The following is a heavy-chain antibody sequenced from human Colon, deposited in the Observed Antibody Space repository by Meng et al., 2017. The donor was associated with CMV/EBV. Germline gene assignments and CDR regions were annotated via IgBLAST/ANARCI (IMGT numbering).Heavy chain of an antibody. Sequence: GESLKISCAASGFTFSDYYMSWIRQAPGKGLEWVSYISSSGSTIYYADSVKGRFTISRDNAKSSLYLQMNSLRAEDTAVYYCARGYCSSTSCHGMDVWGQGTTVTVSS. CDR3: ARGYCSSTSCHGMDV. J-gene: IGHJ6*02. CDR2: ISSSGSTI. CDR1: GFTFSDYY. V-gene: IGHV3-11*01. D-gene: IGHD2-2*01.